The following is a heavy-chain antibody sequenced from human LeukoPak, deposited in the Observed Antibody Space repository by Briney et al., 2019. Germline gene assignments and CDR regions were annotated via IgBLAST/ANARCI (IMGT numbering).Heavy chain of an antibody. CDR2: IYKTGHA. V-gene: IGHV4-39*02. CDR3: ARGLHYVDV. Sequence: PSETLSLTCTVSGGSFTGISYYWNWLRQPPGKELEWIGKIYKTGHADYNPSLKSRVTISVDTTNNQFFLRLTSVTAADTAVYYCARGLHYVDVWGKGITVSVSS. CDR1: GGSFTGISYY. D-gene: IGHD2-15*01. J-gene: IGHJ6*03.